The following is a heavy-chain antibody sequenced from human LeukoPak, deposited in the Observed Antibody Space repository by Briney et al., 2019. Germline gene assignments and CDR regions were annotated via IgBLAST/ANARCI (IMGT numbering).Heavy chain of an antibody. CDR3: AKDQDIVVVPAAQD. J-gene: IGHJ4*02. D-gene: IGHD2-2*01. Sequence: GGSLRLSCAASGFTFSSYAMSWVRQAPGKGLEWVSAISGSGGSTYYADSVKGRFTISRDNSKNTLYLQMNSLRAEGTAVYYCAKDQDIVVVPAAQDWGQGTLVTVSS. CDR1: GFTFSSYA. V-gene: IGHV3-23*01. CDR2: ISGSGGST.